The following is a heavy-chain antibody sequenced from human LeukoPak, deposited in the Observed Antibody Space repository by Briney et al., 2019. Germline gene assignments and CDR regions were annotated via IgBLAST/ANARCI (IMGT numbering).Heavy chain of an antibody. CDR2: ISAYNGNT. CDR1: GYTFTSYG. D-gene: IGHD3-10*01. J-gene: IGHJ3*02. CDR3: ARDRWLEGSGSYSPDDAFDI. Sequence: GASVKVSCKASGYTFTSYGISWVRQAPGQGLEWMGWISAYNGNTNYAQKLQGRVTMTTDTSTSTAYMGLRSLRSDDTAVYYCARDRWLEGSGSYSPDDAFDIWGQGTMVTVSS. V-gene: IGHV1-18*01.